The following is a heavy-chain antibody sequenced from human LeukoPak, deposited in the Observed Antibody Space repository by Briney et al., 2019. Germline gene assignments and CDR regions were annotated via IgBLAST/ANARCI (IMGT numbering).Heavy chain of an antibody. D-gene: IGHD2-15*01. CDR3: ARPCSGGSCYSSGAFDI. Sequence: SETLSLTCAVYGGSFSGYYWSWIRQPPGKGLEWIGEINHSGSTNYNPSLKSRVTISVDTSKNQFSLKLSSVTAADTAVYYCARPCSGGSCYSSGAFDIWGQGTMVTVSS. CDR1: GGSFSGYY. J-gene: IGHJ3*02. V-gene: IGHV4-34*01. CDR2: INHSGST.